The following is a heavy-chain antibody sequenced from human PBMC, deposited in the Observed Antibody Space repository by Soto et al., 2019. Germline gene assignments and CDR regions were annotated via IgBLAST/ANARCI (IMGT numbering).Heavy chain of an antibody. D-gene: IGHD2-21*02. Sequence: ASVKVSCKASGYTFTSYAMHWVRQAPGQRLEWMGWINAGNGNTKYSQKFQGRVTITRDTSASTAYMELSSLRSEDTAVYYCARSIVVVTALAYWGQGTLVTSPQ. CDR2: INAGNGNT. V-gene: IGHV1-3*01. CDR1: GYTFTSYA. J-gene: IGHJ4*02. CDR3: ARSIVVVTALAY.